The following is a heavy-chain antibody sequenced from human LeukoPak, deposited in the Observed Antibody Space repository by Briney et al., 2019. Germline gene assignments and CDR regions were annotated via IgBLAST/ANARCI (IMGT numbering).Heavy chain of an antibody. CDR2: INWNGGST. Sequence: GGSLRLSCAASGFTFDDYGMSWVRQAPGKGLEWVSGINWNGGSTGYADSVKGRFTISRDNAKKSVYLHMSSLRAEDTALYYCARLSAYYYGSYFYYYMDVWGKGTTVTVSS. V-gene: IGHV3-20*04. J-gene: IGHJ6*03. CDR1: GFTFDDYG. CDR3: ARLSAYYYGSYFYYYMDV. D-gene: IGHD3-10*01.